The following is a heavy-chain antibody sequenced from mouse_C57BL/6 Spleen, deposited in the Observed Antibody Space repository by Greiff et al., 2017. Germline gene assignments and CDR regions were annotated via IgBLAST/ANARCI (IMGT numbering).Heavy chain of an antibody. CDR3: ARGGYYGSSPWFAY. V-gene: IGHV5-6*02. D-gene: IGHD1-1*01. CDR2: ISSGGSYT. Sequence: DVKLVESGGDLVKPGGSLKLSCAASGFTFSSYGMSWVRQTPDKRLEWVATISSGGSYTYYPDSVKGRFTISRDNAKNTLYLQMSSLKSEDTAMYYCARGGYYGSSPWFAYWGQGTLVTVSA. J-gene: IGHJ3*01. CDR1: GFTFSSYG.